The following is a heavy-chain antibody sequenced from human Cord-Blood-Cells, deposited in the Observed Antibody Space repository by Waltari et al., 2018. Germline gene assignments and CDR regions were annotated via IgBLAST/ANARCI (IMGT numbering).Heavy chain of an antibody. Sequence: EVQLMESGGGLVQPGGSLRISCAASGFILSSCWVSWVRQDPGKVLEWVATIKQFVIGKYYVDSVKGRLPISRDNAKNSLYLQMNILRAEDTAVYYCARGLAGDDAFDIWGQGTMVTVSS. D-gene: IGHD2-21*01. CDR1: GFILSSCW. CDR3: ARGLAGDDAFDI. J-gene: IGHJ3*02. CDR2: IKQFVIGK. V-gene: IGHV3-7*01.